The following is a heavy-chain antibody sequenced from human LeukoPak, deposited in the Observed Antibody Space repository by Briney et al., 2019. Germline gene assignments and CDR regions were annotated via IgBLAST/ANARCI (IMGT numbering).Heavy chain of an antibody. V-gene: IGHV1-46*03. Sequence: GASVKVSCRASGHTFTDYYLHWVRQAPGQGLQWMGMVNPTAGSRAYAQDFQDRVTMTRDTSTSTVYMELYSLRSEDTAMYYCARDLRNWGQGTLVTVSS. CDR3: ARDLRN. CDR1: GHTFTDYY. CDR2: VNPTAGSR. J-gene: IGHJ4*02.